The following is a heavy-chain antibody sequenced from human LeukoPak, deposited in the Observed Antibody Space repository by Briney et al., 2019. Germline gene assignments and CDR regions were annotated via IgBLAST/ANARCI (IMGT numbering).Heavy chain of an antibody. V-gene: IGHV1-2*02. D-gene: IGHD3-16*01. CDR3: APTAEAYTSWWRV. J-gene: IGHJ4*02. CDR1: GYKFIDDY. Sequence: ASVKVSCKASGYKFIDDYMHWVRQAPGQGLEFMGWINPDSGFTNYAQEFKGRVTITRDTSISTVYLEVRSLASDDTAVYYCAPTAEAYTSWWRVWGQGTLVTVSS. CDR2: INPDSGFT.